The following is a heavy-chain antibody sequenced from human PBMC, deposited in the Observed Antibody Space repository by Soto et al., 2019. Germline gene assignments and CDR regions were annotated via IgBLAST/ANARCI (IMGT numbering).Heavy chain of an antibody. V-gene: IGHV3-48*03. CDR3: ARVYDDYLIDAFDI. D-gene: IGHD4-17*01. J-gene: IGHJ3*02. CDR1: EFTLSNYE. CDR2: IGRRGSPI. Sequence: EAQLVESGGGLVQPGGSLGLSCAAFEFTLSNYEMDWVRQAPGKGLEWVSHIGRRGSPIYYADSVKGRFTISRDNAKNSVFLQMNSLRPEDTAVYYCARVYDDYLIDAFDIWGQGTMVSVSS.